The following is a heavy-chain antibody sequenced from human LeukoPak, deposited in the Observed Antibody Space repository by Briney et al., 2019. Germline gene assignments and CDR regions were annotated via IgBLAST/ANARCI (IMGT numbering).Heavy chain of an antibody. CDR2: IYWDDDK. V-gene: IGHV2-5*02. CDR3: AHDSSGWYGFDY. J-gene: IGHJ4*02. D-gene: IGHD6-19*01. Sequence: ESGPTLVNPTQTLTLTCTFSGFSLSTSGVGVGWIRQPPGKALECLALIYWDDDKRYSPSLKSRLTITKDTSKNQVVLTMTNMDPVDTATYYSAHDSSGWYGFDYWGQGSLVTVSS. CDR1: GFSLSTSGVG.